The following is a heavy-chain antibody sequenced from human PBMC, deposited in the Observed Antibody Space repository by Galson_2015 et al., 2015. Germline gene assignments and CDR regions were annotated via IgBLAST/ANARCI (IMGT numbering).Heavy chain of an antibody. CDR1: GFTFDDYA. V-gene: IGHV3-43D*03. CDR2: ISWDGGST. J-gene: IGHJ4*02. Sequence: SLRLSCAASGFTFDDYAMHWVRQAPGKGLEWVSLISWDGGSTYYADSVKGRFTISRDNSKNSLYLQMNSLRAEDTALYYCAKDMGSRAGVFDYWGQGTLVTVSS. CDR3: AKDMGSRAGVFDY. D-gene: IGHD1-26*01.